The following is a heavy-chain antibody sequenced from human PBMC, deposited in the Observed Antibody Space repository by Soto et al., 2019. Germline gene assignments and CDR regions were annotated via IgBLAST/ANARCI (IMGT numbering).Heavy chain of an antibody. D-gene: IGHD1-26*01. CDR1: GFPFSNYA. CDR2: ISYDGGNT. J-gene: IGHJ5*02. V-gene: IGHV3-30-3*02. Sequence: PVGSLRLSCAASGFPFSNYAMHWVRQAPGKGLDWVAVISYDGGNTYYADSVRGRFTIFRDNSKNTLYLQMNSLGPEDTAVYYCAEGRPHGRGTVGDPWLYPCGQGTLVTVS. CDR3: AEGRPHGRGTVGDPWLYP.